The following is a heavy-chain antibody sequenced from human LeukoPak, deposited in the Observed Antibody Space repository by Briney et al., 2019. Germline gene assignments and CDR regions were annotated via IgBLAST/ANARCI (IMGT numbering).Heavy chain of an antibody. V-gene: IGHV1-2*02. Sequence: ASVKVSCKASGYTFTGFYLHWVRQAPGQGLEWVGWINPKSDATNYAQTFQGRVTMTRDTSISTACMELSSLRSDDTAVYYCAIATTPADFEYWGQGTLVTVSS. J-gene: IGHJ4*02. CDR3: AIATTPADFEY. D-gene: IGHD2-15*01. CDR2: INPKSDAT. CDR1: GYTFTGFY.